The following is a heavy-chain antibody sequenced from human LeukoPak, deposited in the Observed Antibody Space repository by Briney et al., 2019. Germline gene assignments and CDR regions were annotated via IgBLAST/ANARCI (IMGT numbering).Heavy chain of an antibody. CDR3: ARVVGSAGPKIGSFDY. CDR1: GGSISSGGSY. D-gene: IGHD3-22*01. Sequence: PSQTLSLTCTVSGGSISSGGSYWSWIRQHPGKGLEWIGYIYYSGSTYYNPSLKSRVTISVDTSKNQFSLKLSSVTAADTAVYYCARVVGSAGPKIGSFDYWGQGTLVTVSS. V-gene: IGHV4-31*03. CDR2: IYYSGST. J-gene: IGHJ4*02.